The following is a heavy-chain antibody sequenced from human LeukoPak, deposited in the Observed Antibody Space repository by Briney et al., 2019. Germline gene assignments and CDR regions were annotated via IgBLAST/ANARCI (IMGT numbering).Heavy chain of an antibody. Sequence: WGSLRLSCAASGFTFSSYDMHWVRQATGKGLEWFSAIGTAGDTYYPGSVKGRFTISRENAKNSLYLQMNSLRAGDTAVYYCARGTWSGYLKYFDYWGQGTLVTVSS. CDR2: IGTAGDT. D-gene: IGHD3-3*01. V-gene: IGHV3-13*01. CDR3: ARGTWSGYLKYFDY. CDR1: GFTFSSYD. J-gene: IGHJ4*02.